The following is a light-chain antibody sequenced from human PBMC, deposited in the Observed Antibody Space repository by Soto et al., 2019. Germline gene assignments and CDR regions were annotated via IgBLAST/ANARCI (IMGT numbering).Light chain of an antibody. CDR2: GAS. Sequence: EIVLTQSPGTLSLSPGERATLSCRASQSVSSSSLAWYQQKPGQAPRLLIYGASTRATGIPDRFSGSGSGTDFTLTISRLEPEDFAVYYCQQYSSSPWTCG. V-gene: IGKV3-20*01. J-gene: IGKJ1*01. CDR3: QQYSSSPWT. CDR1: QSVSSSS.